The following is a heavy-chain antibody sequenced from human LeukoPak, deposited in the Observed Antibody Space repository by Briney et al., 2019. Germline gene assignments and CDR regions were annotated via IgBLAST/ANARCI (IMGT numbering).Heavy chain of an antibody. CDR2: ITPSDGA. D-gene: IGHD5-24*01. J-gene: IGHJ4*02. CDR1: GSTFTAYA. CDR3: ARDRYGDGFAHFDY. Sequence: ASVKVSCKSSGSTFTAYAMHWVRQAPGQGLEWMGWITPSDGANYAQKFQGRVTMTRDTSMSTAYMDLNRLTSDDTAVYFCARDRYGDGFAHFDYWGQGTLVTVSS. V-gene: IGHV1-2*02.